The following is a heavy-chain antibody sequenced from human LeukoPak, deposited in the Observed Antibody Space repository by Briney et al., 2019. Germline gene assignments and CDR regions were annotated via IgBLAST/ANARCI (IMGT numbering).Heavy chain of an antibody. D-gene: IGHD3-16*02. CDR3: ASASVVNMITFGGVIPRQGFDY. CDR1: GGTFSSYA. J-gene: IGHJ4*02. Sequence: SVKVSCKASGGTFSSYAISWVRQAPGQGLEWMGRIIPILGIANYAQKFQGRVTITADKSTSTAYMELSSLRSEDTAVYYCASASVVNMITFGGVIPRQGFDYWGQGTLVTVSS. CDR2: IIPILGIA. V-gene: IGHV1-69*04.